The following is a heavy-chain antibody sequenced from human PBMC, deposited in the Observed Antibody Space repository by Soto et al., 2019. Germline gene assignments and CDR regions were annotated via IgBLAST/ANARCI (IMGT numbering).Heavy chain of an antibody. CDR1: GRSFSGYY. Sequence: QLQQWGAGLLKPSETLSLTCAVYGRSFSGYYWSWIRQPPGKGLEWIGEINHSGSTNYNPSLKSRVTISVDTSQNQFSLNLSSVTAADTAVYYCARAYGGNSGVFDYWGQGTLVTVSS. CDR2: INHSGST. CDR3: ARAYGGNSGVFDY. D-gene: IGHD4-17*01. V-gene: IGHV4-34*01. J-gene: IGHJ4*02.